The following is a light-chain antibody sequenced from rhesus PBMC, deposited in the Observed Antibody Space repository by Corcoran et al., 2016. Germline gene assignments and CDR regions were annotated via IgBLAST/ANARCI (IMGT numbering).Light chain of an antibody. CDR3: QQYSSSPLT. CDR2: KAS. Sequence: DIQMTQSPSSLSASVGDTVTITCRASQSIRNWLAWYQQEPGKALKFLIYKASSLQSGVPSRFRGSGSVTDCTLTISSLQSEDFATYYCQQYSSSPLTFGGGTKVDLK. V-gene: IGKV1-22*01. J-gene: IGKJ4*01. CDR1: QSIRNW.